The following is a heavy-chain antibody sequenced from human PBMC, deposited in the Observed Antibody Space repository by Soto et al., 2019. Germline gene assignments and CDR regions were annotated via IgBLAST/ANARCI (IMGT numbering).Heavy chain of an antibody. CDR2: IYYSGST. Sequence: SETLSLTCTVSGGSISSSSYYWGWIRQPPGKGLEWIGSIYYSGSTYYNPSLKSRVTISVDTSKNQFSLKLSSVTAADTAVYYCARHNKAVAGTRTYYFDYWGQGTLVTVSS. D-gene: IGHD6-19*01. V-gene: IGHV4-39*01. CDR3: ARHNKAVAGTRTYYFDY. J-gene: IGHJ4*02. CDR1: GGSISSSSYY.